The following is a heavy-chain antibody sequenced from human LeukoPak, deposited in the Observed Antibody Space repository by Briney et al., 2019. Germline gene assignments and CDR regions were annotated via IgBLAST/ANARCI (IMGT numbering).Heavy chain of an antibody. J-gene: IGHJ4*02. CDR2: IYHSGST. Sequence: SETLSLTCAVSGGSISSSNWWSWVRQPPGKGLEWIGEIYHSGSTNYNPSLESRVTISVDKSKNQFSLKLSSVTAADTAVYYCARVLWVGVGLAQYYFDYWGQGTLVTVSS. CDR1: GGSISSSNW. CDR3: ARVLWVGVGLAQYYFDY. V-gene: IGHV4-4*02. D-gene: IGHD1-26*01.